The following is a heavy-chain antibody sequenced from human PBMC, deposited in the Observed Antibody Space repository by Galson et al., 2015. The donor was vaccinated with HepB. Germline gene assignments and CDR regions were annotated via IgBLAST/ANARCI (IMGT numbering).Heavy chain of an antibody. Sequence: SVKVSCKASGYTFTMFGISWVRQAPGQGLEWMGWVSAYNGNTNYAQKLQGRVTMTTDTSTSTAYMELRSLRSDDTAVYYCARLEQWLVFMSGAFDIWGQGTMVTVSS. CDR3: ARLEQWLVFMSGAFDI. CDR1: GYTFTMFG. D-gene: IGHD6-19*01. V-gene: IGHV1-18*01. J-gene: IGHJ3*02. CDR2: VSAYNGNT.